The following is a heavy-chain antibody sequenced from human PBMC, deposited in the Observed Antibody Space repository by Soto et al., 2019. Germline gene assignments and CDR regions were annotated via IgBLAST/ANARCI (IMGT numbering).Heavy chain of an antibody. V-gene: IGHV4-59*08. CDR1: GGSIISYY. Sequence: SETLSLTCTVSGGSIISYYWSWIRQPPWKGLEWIGYIYYSGSTNYNPSLKSRVTISVDTSKNQFSLKLSSVTAADTAVYYCARRYGGNLDYWGQGTLVTVSS. D-gene: IGHD1-26*01. CDR3: ARRYGGNLDY. CDR2: IYYSGST. J-gene: IGHJ4*02.